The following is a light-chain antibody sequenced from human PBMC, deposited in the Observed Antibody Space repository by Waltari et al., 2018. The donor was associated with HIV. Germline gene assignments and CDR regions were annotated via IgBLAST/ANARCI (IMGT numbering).Light chain of an antibody. CDR2: KDI. CDR1: ALPKKY. Sequence: SYDLTQTPSVSVSPGQTARINCSRGALPKKYSSWYRQKAGQAPILLIYKDIERSSGIPERIAGSGSGTGVTLTITDVQAEDDGDYFCQSTDYDGTWVFGGGTKLTVL. V-gene: IGLV3-25*03. J-gene: IGLJ3*02. CDR3: QSTDYDGTWV.